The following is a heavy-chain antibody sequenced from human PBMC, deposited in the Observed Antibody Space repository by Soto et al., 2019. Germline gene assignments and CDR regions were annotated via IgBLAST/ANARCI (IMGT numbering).Heavy chain of an antibody. CDR3: AKGENWGLDY. J-gene: IGHJ4*02. V-gene: IGHV3-30*18. D-gene: IGHD7-27*01. CDR1: GFTFSSYG. CDR2: ISYDGSNK. Sequence: QVQLVESGGGVVQPGRSLRLSCAASGFTFSSYGMHWVRQAPGKGLEWVAVISYDGSNKYYADSVKGRFTISRDNSKNTLYLQMNSLSAEDTAVYYCAKGENWGLDYWGQGTLVTVSS.